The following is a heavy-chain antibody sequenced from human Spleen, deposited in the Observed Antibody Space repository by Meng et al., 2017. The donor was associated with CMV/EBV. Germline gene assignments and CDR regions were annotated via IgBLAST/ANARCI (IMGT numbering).Heavy chain of an antibody. CDR3: ARDYFSGRGYSHVDY. Sequence: SGSSFTVYYIRWVRQAPGQGLEWMGWVNPNSGGTNYAQKFYGRVTMTRDTSINTAYMELSRLTSDDTALYFCARDYFSGRGYSHVDYWGQGTLVTVSS. D-gene: IGHD3-22*01. J-gene: IGHJ4*02. CDR2: VNPNSGGT. CDR1: GSSFTVYY. V-gene: IGHV1-2*02.